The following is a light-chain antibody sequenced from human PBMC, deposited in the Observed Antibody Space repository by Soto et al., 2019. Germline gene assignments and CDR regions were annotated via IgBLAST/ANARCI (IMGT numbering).Light chain of an antibody. V-gene: IGLV1-40*01. J-gene: IGLJ1*01. CDR2: GNS. CDR3: QSYDSSLSGSRV. Sequence: QAVVTQPTSVSGAPGQRVTISCTGSSSNIGAGYDVHWYQQRPGTAPKLLIYGNSNRPSGVPDRFSGSKSGTSASLAITGLQAEDEADYSCQSYDSSLSGSRVFGTGTKLTVL. CDR1: SSNIGAGYD.